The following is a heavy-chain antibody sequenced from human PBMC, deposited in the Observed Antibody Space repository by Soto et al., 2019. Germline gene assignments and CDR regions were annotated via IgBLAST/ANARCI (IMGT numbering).Heavy chain of an antibody. CDR1: GFTFSSYS. J-gene: IGHJ4*02. Sequence: PGGSLRLSCAASGFTFSSYSIYWVRQAPGKGLEWVSGISGSGSGTYYADSVKGRFTISRDNSKNTLYLQMNSLRAEDTAVYYCAKVSSGYSDAFDYWGQGTLVTVSS. V-gene: IGHV3-23*01. CDR2: ISGSGSGT. CDR3: AKVSSGYSDAFDY. D-gene: IGHD3-22*01.